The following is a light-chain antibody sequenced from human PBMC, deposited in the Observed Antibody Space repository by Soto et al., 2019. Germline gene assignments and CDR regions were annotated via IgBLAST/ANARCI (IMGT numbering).Light chain of an antibody. CDR2: EVS. V-gene: IGLV2-14*01. Sequence: SVLAQPASVSGSPGQSITISCTGTSSDVGGYNYVSWYQQYPGKAPKLMIYEVSNRPSGVSNRFSGSKSGNTASLTMSGLQAEDEADYYCASYASSGSYVFGTGTKVTVL. J-gene: IGLJ1*01. CDR1: SSDVGGYNY. CDR3: ASYASSGSYV.